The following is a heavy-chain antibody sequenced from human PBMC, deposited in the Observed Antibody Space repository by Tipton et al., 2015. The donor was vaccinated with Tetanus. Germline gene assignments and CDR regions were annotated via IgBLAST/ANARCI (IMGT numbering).Heavy chain of an antibody. D-gene: IGHD7-27*01. CDR1: GYSFNIYW. CDR2: VYPGDSDT. V-gene: IGHV5-51*01. Sequence: QLVQSGAEVKKPGESLKISCQGSGYSFNIYWIAWVRQMPGKGLEWMGIVYPGDSDTTYSPSFEGQVTISADKSITTAYLQWSNLKASDTTMYYCARRLGPYTGDQIWHFDLWGRGTMVTVSS. CDR3: ARRLGPYTGDQIWHFDL. J-gene: IGHJ2*01.